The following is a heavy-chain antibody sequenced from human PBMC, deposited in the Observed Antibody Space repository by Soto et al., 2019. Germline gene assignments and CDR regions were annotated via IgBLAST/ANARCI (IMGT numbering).Heavy chain of an antibody. D-gene: IGHD2-2*01. J-gene: IGHJ5*02. V-gene: IGHV1-46*03. CDR1: GYTFANYY. CDR2: INPSGGSA. CDR3: AREPRLEDCYTTSCYSEAWFDP. Sequence: QVQLVQSGAEVKKPGASVKVSCKASGYTFANYYINWVRHAPGQGLEWMGVINPSGGSARYTQKFQGRVTMTRDTSTSTVYMELSSLRSEDTAMYYCAREPRLEDCYTTSCYSEAWFDPWGHGTLVTVAS.